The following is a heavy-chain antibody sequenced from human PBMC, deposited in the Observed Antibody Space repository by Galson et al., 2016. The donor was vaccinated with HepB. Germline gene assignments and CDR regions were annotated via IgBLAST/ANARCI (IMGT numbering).Heavy chain of an antibody. J-gene: IGHJ4*02. CDR1: GFTFSSHW. CDR3: SRGHVGMVTIGDY. D-gene: IGHD5-24*01. Sequence: SLRLSCAASGFTFSSHWMHWVRQAPGKGLVWVSVINSDASTTIYADSVKGRFTISRDNAKNTLYLQMNSLRVEDTAVYYCSRGHVGMVTIGDYWGQGILVTVSS. V-gene: IGHV3-74*01. CDR2: INSDASTT.